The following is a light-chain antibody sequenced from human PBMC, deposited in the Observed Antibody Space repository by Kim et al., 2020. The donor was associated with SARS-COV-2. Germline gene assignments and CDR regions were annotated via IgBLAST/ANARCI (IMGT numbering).Light chain of an antibody. CDR1: QSVSSSH. Sequence: EIVLTQSPGTLSLSPGERATLSCRASQSVSSSHLAWYQQKPGQAPRLLIFDTSYRATGIPDRFSGSGSGTDFTLTISRLEPEDFAVYYCQQYGTSPDYTFGQGTKVDIK. CDR3: QQYGTSPDYT. J-gene: IGKJ2*01. CDR2: DTS. V-gene: IGKV3-20*01.